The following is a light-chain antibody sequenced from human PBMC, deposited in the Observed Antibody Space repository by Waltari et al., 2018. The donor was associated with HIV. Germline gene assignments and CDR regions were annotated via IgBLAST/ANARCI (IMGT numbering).Light chain of an antibody. CDR3: QSYDSSLSGGV. Sequence: QSALTQPPSVSGAPGQRVTISCTGSSSNIGAGYDVHWYQQVPGTAPKLLLYGNSNRPSGVPDRFSGSKSGTSASLAVTGLQAEDEADYYCQSYDSSLSGGVFGGGTKLTVL. V-gene: IGLV1-40*01. CDR1: SSNIGAGYD. CDR2: GNS. J-gene: IGLJ3*02.